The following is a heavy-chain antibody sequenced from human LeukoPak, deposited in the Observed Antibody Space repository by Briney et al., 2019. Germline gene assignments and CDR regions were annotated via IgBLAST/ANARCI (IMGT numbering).Heavy chain of an antibody. D-gene: IGHD6-13*01. V-gene: IGHV5-51*01. CDR2: IYPGDSDT. J-gene: IGHJ5*02. CDR3: ARGSSRLWFDP. CDR1: GYSLTSYW. Sequence: GESLKISCKGAGYSLTSYWIGWVRQMPGKGLEWMGIIYPGDSDTRYSPSFQGQVTISADKSISTAYLQWSSLKASDTAMSYCARGSSRLWFDPWGQGTLVTVSS.